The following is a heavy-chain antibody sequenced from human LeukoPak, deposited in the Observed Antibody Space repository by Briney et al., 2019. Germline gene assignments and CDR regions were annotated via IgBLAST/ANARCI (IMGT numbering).Heavy chain of an antibody. V-gene: IGHV3-30*18. CDR1: GFTFSSYG. CDR3: AKQGREYYFDY. CDR2: IWYGGSNK. J-gene: IGHJ4*02. D-gene: IGHD3-10*01. Sequence: PGRSLRLSCAASGFTFSSYGMHWVRQAPGKGLEWVAVIWYGGSNKYYADSVKGRFTISRDNSKNTLYLQMNNLRAEDTAVYYCAKQGREYYFDYWGQGTLVTVSS.